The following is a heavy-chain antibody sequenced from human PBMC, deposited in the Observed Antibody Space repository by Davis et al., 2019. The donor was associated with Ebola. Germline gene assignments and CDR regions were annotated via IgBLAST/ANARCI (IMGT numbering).Heavy chain of an antibody. CDR3: TTSYGDNEDV. Sequence: PGGSLRLSCAASGFTFSGSAMHWVRQASGKGLEWVARIRSKANSYATAYAASVIGRFTISRDDSKNTAYLHMNSRKAEDTAGYYSTTSYGDNEDVWGQGTTVTVSS. D-gene: IGHD4-17*01. CDR1: GFTFSGSA. V-gene: IGHV3-73*01. CDR2: IRSKANSYAT. J-gene: IGHJ6*02.